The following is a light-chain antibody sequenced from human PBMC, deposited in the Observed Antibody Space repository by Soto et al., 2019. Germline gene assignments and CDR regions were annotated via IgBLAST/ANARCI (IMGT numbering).Light chain of an antibody. Sequence: DVQMTQSPSTLSASVGDRVTITCRASQSINNLLAWYQQKPGKAPKLLIYAASNLQSGVPSRFSGSGSGTDFTLTISSLQPEDFATYFCQQTAANPWTFAQGTKVDIK. CDR1: QSINNL. CDR2: AAS. J-gene: IGKJ1*01. CDR3: QQTAANPWT. V-gene: IGKV1-39*01.